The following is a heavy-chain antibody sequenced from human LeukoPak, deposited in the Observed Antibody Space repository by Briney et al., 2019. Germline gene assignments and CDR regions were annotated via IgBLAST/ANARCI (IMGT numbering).Heavy chain of an antibody. D-gene: IGHD3-9*01. CDR3: ARDYDILTGYFSPPDY. V-gene: IGHV1-2*02. J-gene: IGHJ4*02. Sequence: ASVKVSCKASGYTFTDYYMHWVRQAPGQGLEWMGWIDPNSGGTNYAQKFQGRVTMSWDTSISTAYMELNRLTSDDTAVYYCARDYDILTGYFSPPDYWGQGTLVTVSS. CDR2: IDPNSGGT. CDR1: GYTFTDYY.